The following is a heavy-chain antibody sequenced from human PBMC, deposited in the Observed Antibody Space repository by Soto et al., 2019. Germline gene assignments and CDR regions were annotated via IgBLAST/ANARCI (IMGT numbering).Heavy chain of an antibody. CDR1: GFTFSRYA. D-gene: IGHD1-7*01. V-gene: IGHV3-23*01. CDR3: ATFPNYPELYFDL. Sequence: EVQLLESGGGLVQPGGSLRLSCAASGFTFSRYAMTWVRQAPGKGLEWVSTITSNSGSIAYADSVKGRFTISIDNSKNSLNVPLNSRRATDTAVSYCATFPNYPELYFDLWGRGTLVTVAS. J-gene: IGHJ2*01. CDR2: ITSNSGSI.